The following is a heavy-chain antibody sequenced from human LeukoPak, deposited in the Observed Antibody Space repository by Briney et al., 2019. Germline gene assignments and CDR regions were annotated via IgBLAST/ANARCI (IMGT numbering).Heavy chain of an antibody. CDR1: GFTFSDYY. CDR3: ARGYGSGSLRPFDY. Sequence: PGGSLRLSCAASGFTFSDYYMSWIRQAPGGGLEWVANIKEDGSEKYYVDSVKGRFTISRDNAKISLYLQMNSLRAEDTAVYYCARGYGSGSLRPFDYWGQGTLVTVPS. D-gene: IGHD3-10*01. V-gene: IGHV3-7*05. J-gene: IGHJ4*02. CDR2: IKEDGSEK.